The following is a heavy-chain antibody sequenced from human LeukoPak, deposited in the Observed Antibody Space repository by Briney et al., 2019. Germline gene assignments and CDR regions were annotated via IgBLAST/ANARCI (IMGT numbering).Heavy chain of an antibody. V-gene: IGHV4-30-4*01. CDR3: ARGYSRSWAFDY. D-gene: IGHD6-13*01. CDR1: GGSIRSGDYY. CDR2: IYYSGST. Sequence: SETLSLTCTVSGGSIRSGDYYWSWSRQPPGKGLGWLGYIYYSGSTYYNPSLKSRVTISVDTSKDRFSLNLSSVTAADTAVYYCARGYSRSWAFDYWGQGTLVTVSS. J-gene: IGHJ4*02.